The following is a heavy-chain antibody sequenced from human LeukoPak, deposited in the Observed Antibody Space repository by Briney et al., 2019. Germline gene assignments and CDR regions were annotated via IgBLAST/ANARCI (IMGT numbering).Heavy chain of an antibody. V-gene: IGHV4-30-4*08. Sequence: SETLSLTCTVSGGSISSGDYYWSWIRQPPGKGLEWIGYIYYSGSTYYTPSLKSRVTISVDTSKNQFSLKLSSVTAADTAVYYCASEIVVVPAAILVWGKGTTVTVSS. CDR3: ASEIVVVPAAILV. J-gene: IGHJ6*04. CDR1: GGSISSGDYY. D-gene: IGHD2-2*02. CDR2: IYYSGST.